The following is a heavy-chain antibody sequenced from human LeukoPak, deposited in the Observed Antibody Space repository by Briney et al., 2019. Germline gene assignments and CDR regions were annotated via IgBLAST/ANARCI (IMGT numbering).Heavy chain of an antibody. CDR2: MYPGDSDT. Sequence: GESLSISSKGSGYSFTSYWIAWVRKMPGKGLEWMGIMYPGDSDTTYSPSFQGQVTISADKSISTAYLQWSSLKASDTAMYYCARLGGNLDAFDIWGQATMAAVSS. J-gene: IGHJ3*02. CDR1: GYSFTSYW. V-gene: IGHV5-51*01. D-gene: IGHD4-23*01. CDR3: ARLGGNLDAFDI.